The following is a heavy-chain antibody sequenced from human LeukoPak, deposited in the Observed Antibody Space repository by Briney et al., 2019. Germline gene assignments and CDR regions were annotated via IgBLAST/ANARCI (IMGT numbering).Heavy chain of an antibody. Sequence: SETLSLTCAVYGGSFSGYYWSWIRQPPGKGLEWIGEINHSGGTNYNPSLKSRVTISVDTSKNQFSLKLSSVTAADTAVYYCARGLKRRSKWELLYYFDYWGQGTLVTVSS. CDR3: ARGLKRRSKWELLYYFDY. V-gene: IGHV4-34*01. D-gene: IGHD1-26*01. CDR1: GGSFSGYY. CDR2: INHSGGT. J-gene: IGHJ4*02.